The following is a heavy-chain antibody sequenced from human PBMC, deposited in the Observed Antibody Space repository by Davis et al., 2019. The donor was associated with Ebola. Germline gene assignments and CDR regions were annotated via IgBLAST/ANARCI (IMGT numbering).Heavy chain of an antibody. D-gene: IGHD7-27*01. CDR3: AKERWGFALDY. J-gene: IGHJ4*02. CDR2: ISGSGGST. CDR1: GFTFDDYG. V-gene: IGHV3-23*01. Sequence: GESLKISCAASGFTFDDYGMSWVRQAPGKGLEWVSAISGSGGSTYYADSVKGRFTISRDNSKNTLYLQMNSLRAEDTAVYYCAKERWGFALDYWGQGTLVTVSS.